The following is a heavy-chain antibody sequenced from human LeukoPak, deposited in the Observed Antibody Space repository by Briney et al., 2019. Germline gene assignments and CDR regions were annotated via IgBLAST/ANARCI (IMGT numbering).Heavy chain of an antibody. V-gene: IGHV1-18*01. CDR1: GYTFTSFD. CDR3: APGGELLRY. J-gene: IGHJ4*02. CDR2: ISVYNGDT. Sequence: ASVKVSCKASGYTFTSFDISWVRQAPGQGLEWMGWISVYNGDTNYAQKLQDRVTMTTDTSTSTAYMELRSLRSDDTAVYYCAPGGELLRYWGQGTLVTVSS. D-gene: IGHD1-26*01.